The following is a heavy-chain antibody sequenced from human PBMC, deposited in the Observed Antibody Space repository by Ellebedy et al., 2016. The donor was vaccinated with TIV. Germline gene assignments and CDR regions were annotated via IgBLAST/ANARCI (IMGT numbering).Heavy chain of an antibody. CDR3: ASTDHLESYYFDY. Sequence: MPSETLSLTCAVYGGSFSGYCWSWIRKPPGKGLEWIGEINHSGSTNYTPSLKSRVTISVDTSKNQFSLKLSSVTAADTAVYYCASTDHLESYYFDYWGQGTLVTVSS. V-gene: IGHV4-34*01. D-gene: IGHD3-3*01. CDR1: GGSFSGYC. CDR2: INHSGST. J-gene: IGHJ4*02.